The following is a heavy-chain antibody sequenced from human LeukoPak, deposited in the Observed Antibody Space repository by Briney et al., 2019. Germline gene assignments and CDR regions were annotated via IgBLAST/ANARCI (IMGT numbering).Heavy chain of an antibody. CDR3: ARRGRPYGSGSYYMSY. CDR1: GDSISSGRNY. V-gene: IGHV4-39*01. D-gene: IGHD3-10*01. J-gene: IGHJ4*02. CDR2: IYSSGNT. Sequence: PSETLSLTCSVSGDSISSGRNYWGWIRQSPGKGLEWIASIYSSGNTHSNPSLKSRVSISVDTSKNQFSLKLSSVTAADTAVYYCARRGRPYGSGSYYMSYWGQGTLVTVSS.